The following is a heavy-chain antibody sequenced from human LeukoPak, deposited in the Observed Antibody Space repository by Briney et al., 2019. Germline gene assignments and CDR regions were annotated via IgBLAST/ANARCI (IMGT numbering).Heavy chain of an antibody. CDR1: GGSFSGYY. Sequence: SETLSLTCAVYGGSFSGYYWSWIRQPPGKGLEWIGEINHSGSTNYNPSLKSRVTISVDTSKNQFSLKLSSVTAADTAVYYCARGGFPNTYIVVVPAASNWYDPWGQGTLVTVSS. J-gene: IGHJ5*02. CDR3: ARGGFPNTYIVVVPAASNWYDP. CDR2: INHSGST. V-gene: IGHV4-34*01. D-gene: IGHD2-2*01.